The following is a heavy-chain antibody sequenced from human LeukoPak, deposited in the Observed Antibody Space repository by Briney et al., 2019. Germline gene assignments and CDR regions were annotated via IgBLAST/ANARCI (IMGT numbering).Heavy chain of an antibody. CDR1: GGSISSSSYY. D-gene: IGHD5-18*01. CDR3: ARGYGPIGY. CDR2: IYYNGNT. Sequence: SETLSLTCTVSGGSISSSSYYWGWIRQPPGKGLEWIGSIYYNGNTHYNPSLKSRDTISVDTSKNQFSLKLSSVTAADTAVYYCARGYGPIGYWGQGTLVTVSS. V-gene: IGHV4-39*07. J-gene: IGHJ4*02.